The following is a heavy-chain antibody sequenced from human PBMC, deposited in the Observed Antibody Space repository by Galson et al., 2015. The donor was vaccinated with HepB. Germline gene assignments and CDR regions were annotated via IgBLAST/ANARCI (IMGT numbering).Heavy chain of an antibody. CDR1: GYTFTGYY. V-gene: IGHV1-2*02. Sequence: SVKVSCKASGYTFTGYYMHWVRQAPGQGLEWMGWINPNSGGTNYAQKFQGRVTMTRDTSISTAYMELSRLRSDDTAVYYCAREAATGPMFDYWGQGILVTVSS. J-gene: IGHJ4*02. CDR3: AREAATGPMFDY. D-gene: IGHD1-1*01. CDR2: INPNSGGT.